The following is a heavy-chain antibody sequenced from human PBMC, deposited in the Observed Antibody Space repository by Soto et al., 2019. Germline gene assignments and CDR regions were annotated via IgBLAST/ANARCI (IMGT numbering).Heavy chain of an antibody. CDR2: FDPEDGET. Sequence: ASVKVSCKASGGTFSSYAISWVRQAPGKGLEWMGGFDPEDGETIYAQKFQGRVTMTEDTSTDTAYMELSSLRSEDTAVYYCATEYCSGGSCVEYYFDYWGQGTLVTVS. D-gene: IGHD2-15*01. J-gene: IGHJ4*02. CDR1: GGTFSSYA. CDR3: ATEYCSGGSCVEYYFDY. V-gene: IGHV1-24*01.